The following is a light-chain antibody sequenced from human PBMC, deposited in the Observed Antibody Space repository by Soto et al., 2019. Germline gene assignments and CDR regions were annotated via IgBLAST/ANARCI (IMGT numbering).Light chain of an antibody. CDR1: QIVLYNSNNKNY. V-gene: IGKV4-1*01. CDR3: QQYYSTPLT. J-gene: IGKJ4*01. CDR2: WAS. Sequence: DIVMTQSPDSLAESLGERATINCKSSQIVLYNSNNKNYLAWYQQKPGQPPKLLIYWASTRESGVPDRFSGSGSGTDFTLTISSLQAEDVAVYYCQQYYSTPLTFGGGTKVQIK.